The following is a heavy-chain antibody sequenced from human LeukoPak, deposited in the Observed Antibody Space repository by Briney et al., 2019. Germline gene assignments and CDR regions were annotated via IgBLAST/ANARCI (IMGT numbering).Heavy chain of an antibody. Sequence: GGSLRLSCAASGFTFSHHGMNWVRQAPGKGLEWVSGIRADAVTTYYADSAKGRFIISRDNSKNTVYLQMNSLSAEDAAVYYCVKDDGWVQYANWGQGTLVTVSS. J-gene: IGHJ4*02. CDR1: GFTFSHHG. V-gene: IGHV3-23*01. CDR3: VKDDGWVQYAN. D-gene: IGHD5-24*01. CDR2: IRADAVTT.